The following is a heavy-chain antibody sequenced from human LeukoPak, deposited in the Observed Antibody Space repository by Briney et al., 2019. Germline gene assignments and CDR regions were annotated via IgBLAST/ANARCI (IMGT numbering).Heavy chain of an antibody. CDR3: APGGIAAAGGGWFDP. J-gene: IGHJ5*02. CDR2: ISGSGGST. Sequence: GGSLRLSCAASGFTFSSYAKSWVRQAPGKGLEWVSAISGSGGSTYYADSVKGRFTISRDNSKNTLYLQMNSLRAEDTAVYYCAPGGIAAAGGGWFDPWGQGTLVTVSS. V-gene: IGHV3-23*01. CDR1: GFTFSSYA. D-gene: IGHD6-13*01.